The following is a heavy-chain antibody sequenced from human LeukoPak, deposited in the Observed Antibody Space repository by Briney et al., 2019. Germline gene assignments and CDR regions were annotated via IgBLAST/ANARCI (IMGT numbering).Heavy chain of an antibody. J-gene: IGHJ6*02. Sequence: LETLSLTCTVSGGSISSYYWSWIRQPPGKGLEWIGYIYYSGSTNYNPSLKSRVTISVDTSKNQFSLKLSSVTAADTAVYYCARSDSSGYYASYYYGMDVWGQGTTVTVSS. CDR2: IYYSGST. CDR3: ARSDSSGYYASYYYGMDV. D-gene: IGHD3-22*01. CDR1: GGSISSYY. V-gene: IGHV4-59*01.